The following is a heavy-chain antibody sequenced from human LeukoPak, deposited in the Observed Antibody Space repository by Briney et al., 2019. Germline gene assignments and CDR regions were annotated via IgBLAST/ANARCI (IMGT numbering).Heavy chain of an antibody. Sequence: GGSLRLSCAASGLTFTSHWMHWVRQAPGRGLVWVSRISNDGSATSYADSVKGRFTISRDNAKNTLYLQMNSLRVEDTALYYCARDLHSIDYWGQGTLVTVSS. CDR3: ARDLHSIDY. D-gene: IGHD2/OR15-2a*01. J-gene: IGHJ4*02. CDR1: GLTFTSHW. V-gene: IGHV3-74*01. CDR2: ISNDGSAT.